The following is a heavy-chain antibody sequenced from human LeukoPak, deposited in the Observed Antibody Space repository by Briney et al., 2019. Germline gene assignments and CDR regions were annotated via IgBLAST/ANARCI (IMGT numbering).Heavy chain of an antibody. CDR1: GYTFTGYY. D-gene: IGHD3-22*01. V-gene: IGHV1-2*06. Sequence: APVKVSCKASGYTFTGYYMHWERQAPGQGLEWMGRINPNSGGTNYAQKFQGRVTMTRDTSISTAYMELSRLRSDDTAVYYCARDVSPHYYDSSGYLGYWGQGTLVTVSS. CDR3: ARDVSPHYYDSSGYLGY. J-gene: IGHJ4*02. CDR2: INPNSGGT.